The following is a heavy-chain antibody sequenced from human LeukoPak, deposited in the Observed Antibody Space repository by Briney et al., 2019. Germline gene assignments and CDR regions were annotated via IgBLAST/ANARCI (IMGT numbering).Heavy chain of an antibody. V-gene: IGHV3-23*01. CDR2: ISGSGSST. D-gene: IGHD3-10*01. CDR1: GLTFSTYA. J-gene: IGHJ3*02. Sequence: GGSLRLSCAASGLTFSTYAMSWVRQAPGKGPEWVSTISGSGSSTYYADSVKGRLTISRDISKNTLYLQMNSLRDEDTAVYYCVKARYGSGTYSAFDIWGQGTMVTVSS. CDR3: VKARYGSGTYSAFDI.